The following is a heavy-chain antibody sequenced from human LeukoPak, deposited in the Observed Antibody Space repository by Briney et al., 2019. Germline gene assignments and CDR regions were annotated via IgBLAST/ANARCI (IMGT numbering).Heavy chain of an antibody. CDR2: IYYSGST. CDR3: ARVPEFRYYYDSSGRFDP. CDR1: GGSISSGGYY. J-gene: IGHJ5*02. D-gene: IGHD3-22*01. V-gene: IGHV4-31*03. Sequence: PSETLSLTCTVSGGSISSGGYYWSWIRQHPGKGLEWIGYIYYSGSTYYNPSLKSRVTISVDTSKNQFSLKLSSVTAADTAVYYCARVPEFRYYYDSSGRFDPWGQGTLVTVSS.